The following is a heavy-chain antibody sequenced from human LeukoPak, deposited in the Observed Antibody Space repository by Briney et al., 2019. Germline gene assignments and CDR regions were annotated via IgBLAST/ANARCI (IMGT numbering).Heavy chain of an antibody. V-gene: IGHV4-39*01. J-gene: IGHJ4*02. CDR3: AGKTYYYGSSGQGLDY. CDR1: GGSISSSSYY. Sequence: SETLSLTCTVSGGSISSSSYYWGWIRQPPGKGLERIGSIYYSGSTYYNPSLKSRVTISVDTSKNQFSLKLSSVTAADTAVYYCAGKTYYYGSSGQGLDYWGQGTLVTVSS. D-gene: IGHD3-22*01. CDR2: IYYSGST.